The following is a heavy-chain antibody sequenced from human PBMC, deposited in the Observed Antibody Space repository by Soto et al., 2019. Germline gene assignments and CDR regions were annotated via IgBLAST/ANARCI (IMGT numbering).Heavy chain of an antibody. D-gene: IGHD3-22*01. CDR2: IYYSGST. V-gene: IGHV4-59*12. CDR3: ARGYYYDNRPNWFDP. CDR1: GGSISSYY. J-gene: IGHJ5*02. Sequence: PSETLSLTCTVSGGSISSYYWSWIRQPPGKGLEWIGYIYYSGSTNYNPSLKSRVTISVDTSKNQFSLKLSSVTAADTAVYYCARGYYYDNRPNWFDPWGQGTLVTVSS.